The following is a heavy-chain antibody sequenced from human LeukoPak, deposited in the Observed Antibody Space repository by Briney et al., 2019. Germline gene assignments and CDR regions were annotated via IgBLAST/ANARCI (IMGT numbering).Heavy chain of an antibody. V-gene: IGHV3-7*01. Sequence: GGSLRLPCVASGLSISGQWMNWVRQAPGQGLEWAANIKHDGSEEHYVDSVKGRFTISRDDGRNSVSLQMNSVRAEDTAVYYCGYTNNFYHWGQGTLVVVSS. J-gene: IGHJ4*02. D-gene: IGHD3-16*02. CDR1: GLSISGQW. CDR2: IKHDGSEE. CDR3: GYTNNFYH.